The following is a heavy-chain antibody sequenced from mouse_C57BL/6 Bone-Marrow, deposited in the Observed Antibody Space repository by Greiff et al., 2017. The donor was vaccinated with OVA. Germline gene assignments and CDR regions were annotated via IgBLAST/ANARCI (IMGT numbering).Heavy chain of an antibody. Sequence: QVQLKQSGPGLVQPSQSLSITCTVSGFSLTSYGVHWVRQSPGKGLEWLGVIWRGGSTDYNAAFMSRLSITKDNSKSQVFFKMNSLQADDTAIYYCAKFITTVVATDYYAMDYWGQGTSVTVSS. CDR2: IWRGGST. D-gene: IGHD1-1*01. CDR3: AKFITTVVATDYYAMDY. J-gene: IGHJ4*01. CDR1: GFSLTSYG. V-gene: IGHV2-5*01.